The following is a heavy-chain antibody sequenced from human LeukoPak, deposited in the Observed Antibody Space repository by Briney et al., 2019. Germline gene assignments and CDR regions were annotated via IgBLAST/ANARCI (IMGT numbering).Heavy chain of an antibody. V-gene: IGHV4-34*01. CDR3: ARTGRITMVRGVPNWFDP. CDR1: GGSFSGYY. CDR2: INHSGST. Sequence: PSETLSLTCAVYGGSFSGYYWSWIRQPPGKGLERIGEINHSGSTNYNPSLKSRVTISVDTSKNQFSLKLSSVTAADTAVYYCARTGRITMVRGVPNWFDPWGQGTLVTVSS. J-gene: IGHJ5*02. D-gene: IGHD3-10*01.